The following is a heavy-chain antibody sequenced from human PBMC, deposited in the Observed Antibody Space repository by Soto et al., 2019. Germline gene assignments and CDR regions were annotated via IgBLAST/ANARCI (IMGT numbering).Heavy chain of an antibody. CDR3: ARAIGMKQQLIDY. D-gene: IGHD6-13*01. CDR1: GYTFTSYD. V-gene: IGHV1-8*01. CDR2: MNPNSGKT. J-gene: IGHJ4*02. Sequence: ASVKVSCKASGYTFTSYDINWVRQATGQGLEWMGGMNPNSGKTGYAQKFQGRVTMTRNTSISTAYMDLSSLRSEDTAVYYCARAIGMKQQLIDYWGQGTLVTVSS.